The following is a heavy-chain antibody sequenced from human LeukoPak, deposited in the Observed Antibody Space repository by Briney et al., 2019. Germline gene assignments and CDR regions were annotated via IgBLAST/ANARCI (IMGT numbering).Heavy chain of an antibody. Sequence: GGSLRLSCAASGFTFSSCGMHWVRQAPGKGLEWVAVIWYDGSNKYYADSVKGRFTISRDNSKNTLYLQMNSLRAEDTAVYYCARDQWHLYSSSSGIFDYWGQGTLVTVSS. V-gene: IGHV3-33*01. D-gene: IGHD6-6*01. CDR1: GFTFSSCG. CDR2: IWYDGSNK. CDR3: ARDQWHLYSSSSGIFDY. J-gene: IGHJ4*02.